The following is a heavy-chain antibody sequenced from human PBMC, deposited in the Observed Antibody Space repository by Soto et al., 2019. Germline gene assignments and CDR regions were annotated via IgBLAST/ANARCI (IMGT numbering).Heavy chain of an antibody. CDR1: GGSISSGGYY. CDR3: AREYYYGSGSYYPQRGWFDP. CDR2: IYYSGST. Sequence: PSETLSLTCTVSGGSISSGGYYWSWIRQHPGKGLEWIGYIYYSGSTYYNPSLKSRVTISVDTSKNQFSLKLSSVTAADTAVYYFAREYYYGSGSYYPQRGWFDPWGQGTLVTVS. V-gene: IGHV4-31*03. D-gene: IGHD3-10*01. J-gene: IGHJ5*02.